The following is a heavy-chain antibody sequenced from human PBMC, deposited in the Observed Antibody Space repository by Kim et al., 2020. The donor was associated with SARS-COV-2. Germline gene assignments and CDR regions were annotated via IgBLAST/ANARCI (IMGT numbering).Heavy chain of an antibody. V-gene: IGHV1-69*13. Sequence: SVKVSCKTSGDTLSLSVINWVRQAPGQGLEWVGGISPLFSSPDYAQKFQGRVTITADESTKTAHLEMSRLRFDDTAIYYCAREDLQLVQKTYLYAMDVWGLVTSLTVSS. CDR3: AREDLQLVQKTYLYAMDV. J-gene: IGHJ6*02. CDR1: GDTLSLSV. CDR2: ISPLFSSP. D-gene: IGHD1-1*01.